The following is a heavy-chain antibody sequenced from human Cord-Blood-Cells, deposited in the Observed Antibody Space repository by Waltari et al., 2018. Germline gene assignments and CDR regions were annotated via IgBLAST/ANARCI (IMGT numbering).Heavy chain of an antibody. Sequence: QLQLQESGPGLVKTSETLSLTCTVSGGSISSSSYYWGWIRQPPGKGLEWIGSIYYSGSTYYNPSLKSRVTISVGTSKSQFSRKLSSVTAADTAVYYCARLHTKDFWSGYYFDYWGQGTLVTVSS. CDR2: IYYSGST. J-gene: IGHJ4*02. V-gene: IGHV4-39*01. CDR3: ARLHTKDFWSGYYFDY. CDR1: GGSISSSSYY. D-gene: IGHD3-3*01.